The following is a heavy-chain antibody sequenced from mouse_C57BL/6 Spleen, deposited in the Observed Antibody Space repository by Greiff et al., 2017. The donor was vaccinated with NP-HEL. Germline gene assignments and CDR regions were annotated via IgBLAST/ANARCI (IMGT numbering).Heavy chain of an antibody. CDR1: GFTFSSYA. Sequence: VQLKESGGGLVKPGGSLKLSCAASGFTFSSYAMSWVRQTPEKRLEWVATISDGGSYTYYPDNVKGRFTISRDNAKNNRYLQMSHLKAEDTAMYYCARPDDYWGKGTTLTVSS. CDR3: ARPDDY. V-gene: IGHV5-4*01. J-gene: IGHJ2*01. CDR2: ISDGGSYT.